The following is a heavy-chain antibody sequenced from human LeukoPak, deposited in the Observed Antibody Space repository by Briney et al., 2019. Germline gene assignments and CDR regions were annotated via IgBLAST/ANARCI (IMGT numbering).Heavy chain of an antibody. J-gene: IGHJ4*02. CDR1: GFTFSSYA. D-gene: IGHD3-9*01. CDR2: ISGSGGST. Sequence: GGSLRLSCAASGFTFSSYAMSWVRQAPGKGLEWVSAISGSGGSTYYADSVKGRFTISRDNSKNTLYLQMNSLRAEDTAVYYCVKDPGVLTGYYAEGDYWGQGTLVTVSS. V-gene: IGHV3-23*01. CDR3: VKDPGVLTGYYAEGDY.